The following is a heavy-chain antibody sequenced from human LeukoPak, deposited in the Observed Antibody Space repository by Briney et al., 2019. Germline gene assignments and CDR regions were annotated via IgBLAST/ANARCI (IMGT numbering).Heavy chain of an antibody. CDR1: VWSFSGYY. Sequence: SETLSLTCAVYVWSFSGYYWSWIRQPPGKGLEWIGEINHSGSTNYNASLKSRVTISVDTSKTQFSLKLSSVTAADTAVYYCARGYYGSGSHCCHMDVWGKGTTITVS. CDR3: ARGYYGSGSHCCHMDV. CDR2: INHSGST. D-gene: IGHD3-10*01. J-gene: IGHJ6*03. V-gene: IGHV4-34*01.